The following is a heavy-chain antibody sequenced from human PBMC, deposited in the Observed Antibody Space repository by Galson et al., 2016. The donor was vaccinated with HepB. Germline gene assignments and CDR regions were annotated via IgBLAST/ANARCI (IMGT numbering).Heavy chain of an antibody. D-gene: IGHD5-18*01. V-gene: IGHV3-21*01. CDR1: GFTFSDYS. CDR2: ISDVGTYI. Sequence: SLRLSCAGSGFTFSDYSMNWVRQAPGKGLEWVSSISDVGTYINYADSVQGRFTISRDNSKNSLYLQLNSLRAEDTALYYCARDKGTDTADQTADYWGQGTLVTVSS. J-gene: IGHJ4*02. CDR3: ARDKGTDTADQTADY.